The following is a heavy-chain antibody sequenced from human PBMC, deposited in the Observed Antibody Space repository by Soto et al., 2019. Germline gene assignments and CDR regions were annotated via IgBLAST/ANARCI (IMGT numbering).Heavy chain of an antibody. CDR3: AFRVITRGAFDI. V-gene: IGHV4-61*01. J-gene: IGHJ3*02. Sequence: SETLSLTCTVSGGSVSRGSYYWSWIRQPPGKGLEWIGYIYYSGSTNYNPSLKSRVTISVDTSKNQFSLKLSSVTAADTAVYYCAFRVITRGAFDIWGQGTMVTVSS. D-gene: IGHD3-22*01. CDR1: GGSVSRGSYY. CDR2: IYYSGST.